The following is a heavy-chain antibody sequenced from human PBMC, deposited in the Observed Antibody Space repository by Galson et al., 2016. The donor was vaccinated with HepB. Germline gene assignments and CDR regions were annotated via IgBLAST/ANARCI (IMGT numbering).Heavy chain of an antibody. V-gene: IGHV3-23*01. J-gene: IGHJ4*02. CDR1: GFTFSSFA. Sequence: SLRLSCAASGFTFSSFAMSWVRQAPGKGLEWVAAISGSASRTYSAGSVKGRFTISRDNSKNTLYLLMNSLRAEDTAIYYCAKDQKYMDSSCWYDFDFWGQGTLVIVAS. CDR2: ISGSASRT. CDR3: AKDQKYMDSSCWYDFDF. D-gene: IGHD6-19*01.